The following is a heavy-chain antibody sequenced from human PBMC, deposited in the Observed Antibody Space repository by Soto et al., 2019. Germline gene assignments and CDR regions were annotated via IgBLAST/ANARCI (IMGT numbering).Heavy chain of an antibody. V-gene: IGHV3-21*01. CDR2: ISSSSSYI. D-gene: IGHD3-22*01. J-gene: IGHJ3*02. CDR1: GFTFSSYS. Sequence: PVGSLRLSCAASGFTFSSYSMNWVRQAPGKGLEWVSSISSSSSYIYYAGSVKGRFTISRDNAKNSLYLQMNSLRAEDTAVYYCARAHYYDSPKAFDIWGQGTMVTVSS. CDR3: ARAHYYDSPKAFDI.